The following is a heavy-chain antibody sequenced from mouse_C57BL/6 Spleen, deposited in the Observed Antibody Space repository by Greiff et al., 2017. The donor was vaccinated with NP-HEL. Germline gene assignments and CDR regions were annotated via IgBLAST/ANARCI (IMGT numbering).Heavy chain of an antibody. CDR3: ARERERDFDY. CDR2: INPNNGGT. CDR1: GYTFTDYN. J-gene: IGHJ2*01. V-gene: IGHV1-22*01. Sequence: EVQLQQSGPELVKPGASVKMSCKASGYTFTDYNMHWVKQSHGKSLEWIGYINPNNGGTSYNQKFKGKATLTVNKSSSTAYMELRSLTSEDSAVYDCARERERDFDYWGQGTTLTVSS.